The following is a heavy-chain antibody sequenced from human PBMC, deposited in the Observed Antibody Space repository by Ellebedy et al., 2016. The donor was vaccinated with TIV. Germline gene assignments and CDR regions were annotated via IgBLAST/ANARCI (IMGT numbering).Heavy chain of an antibody. V-gene: IGHV3-23*01. CDR3: ARKRGPWSSLDF. D-gene: IGHD2-15*01. J-gene: IGHJ4*02. CDR2: ISGIGGNT. CDR1: GFLFSSYA. Sequence: PGGSLRLSCAGSGFLFSSYAMTWVRQAPGQGLEWVSLISGIGGNTYYADSVTGQFTIPRDHSKNTLYLQVNSLKAEDTAVYYCARKRGPWSSLDFWGQGTLVTVSS.